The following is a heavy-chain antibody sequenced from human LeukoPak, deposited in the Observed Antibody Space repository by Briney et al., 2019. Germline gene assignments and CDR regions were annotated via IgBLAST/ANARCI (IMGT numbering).Heavy chain of an antibody. CDR3: ANQESSSWYAYYFDY. J-gene: IGHJ4*02. CDR1: GFTFSSYA. V-gene: IGHV3-23*01. Sequence: PGGSLRLSCAASGFTFSSYAMSWVRQAPGKGLEWVSAISSSGGSTYYADSVKGRFTISRDNSKNTLYLQMNSLRAEDTAVYYCANQESSSWYAYYFDYWGQGTLVTVSS. CDR2: ISSSGGST. D-gene: IGHD6-13*01.